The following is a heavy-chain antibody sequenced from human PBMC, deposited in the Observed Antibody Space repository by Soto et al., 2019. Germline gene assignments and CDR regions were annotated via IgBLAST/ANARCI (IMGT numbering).Heavy chain of an antibody. V-gene: IGHV4-34*01. Sequence: SETLSLTCAVYGGSFSGYYWSWIRQPPGKGLECIGEINHSGSTNYNPSLKSRVTISVDTSKNQFSLKLSSVTAADTAVYYCARGGYCSSTSCYDGDLNWFDPWGQGTLVTVSS. J-gene: IGHJ5*02. CDR3: ARGGYCSSTSCYDGDLNWFDP. CDR2: INHSGST. CDR1: GGSFSGYY. D-gene: IGHD2-2*01.